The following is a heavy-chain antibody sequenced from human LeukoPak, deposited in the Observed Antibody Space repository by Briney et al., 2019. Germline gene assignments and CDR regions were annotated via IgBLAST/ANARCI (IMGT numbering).Heavy chain of an antibody. V-gene: IGHV1-18*01. J-gene: IGHJ4*02. CDR2: ISAYNGNT. CDR1: GYTFTSYG. Sequence: ASVKVSCKASGYTFTSYGISWVRQAPGQGLEWMGWISAYNGNTNYAQKLQGRVTMTTDTSKSTAYMELRSLRSDDTAVYYCARDRGGRYYYDSSGYGYFDYWGQGTLVTVSS. D-gene: IGHD3-22*01. CDR3: ARDRGGRYYYDSSGYGYFDY.